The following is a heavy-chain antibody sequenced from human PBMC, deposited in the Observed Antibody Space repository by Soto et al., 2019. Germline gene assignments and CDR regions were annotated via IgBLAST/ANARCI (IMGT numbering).Heavy chain of an antibody. CDR2: IKTKAESYAT. CDR1: GFRFSGSD. Sequence: TGGSLRFSCAASGFRFSGSDMHWVRQASGEGLEWVGRIKTKAESYATALAASVKGRFSMSRDDSKNTAYLEMNSLKTEDTAVYYCTRRDCSGGNCYSDFDFWGQGALVTVSS. CDR3: TRRDCSGGNCYSDFDF. J-gene: IGHJ4*02. V-gene: IGHV3-73*01. D-gene: IGHD2-15*01.